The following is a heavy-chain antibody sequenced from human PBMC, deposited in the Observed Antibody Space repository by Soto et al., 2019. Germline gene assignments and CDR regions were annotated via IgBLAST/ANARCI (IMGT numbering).Heavy chain of an antibody. CDR3: ARDLSAVKRLESFKYYRMDV. V-gene: IGHV1-69*06. Sequence: QVQLMQSGAEVRKPGSSVTVSCKASGGTFSSNPISWVRQAPGQGLEWMGGIIPIFATPHYARRFLDRVTLTADILTNPAYMELTGLTSEDTAIYYCARDLSAVKRLESFKYYRMDVWGQGTTVTVS. CDR1: GGTFSSNP. CDR2: IIPIFATP. J-gene: IGHJ6*02. D-gene: IGHD4-17*01.